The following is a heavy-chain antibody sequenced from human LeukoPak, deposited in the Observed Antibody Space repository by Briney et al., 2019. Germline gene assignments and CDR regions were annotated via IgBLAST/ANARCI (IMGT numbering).Heavy chain of an antibody. J-gene: IGHJ4*02. V-gene: IGHV4-34*01. CDR1: GGSFTGTLGRYY. CDR3: ARGPYSSDAGY. D-gene: IGHD6-25*01. Sequence: PSETLSLTCAVYGGSFTGTLGRYYWSWIRQPPGKGLEWIGEINHTGHTNYNPSLQSRVTISVDTSKNQFYLKLSSVTAADTAVYYCARGPYSSDAGYWGQGTLVTVSS. CDR2: INHTGHT.